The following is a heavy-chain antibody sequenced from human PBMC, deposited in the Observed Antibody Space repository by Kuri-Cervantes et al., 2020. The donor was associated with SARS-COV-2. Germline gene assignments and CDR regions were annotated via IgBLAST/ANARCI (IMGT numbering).Heavy chain of an antibody. V-gene: IGHV1-46*01. CDR3: ARDRHSGYASYYGMDV. Sequence: ASVKVSCKASGYTFTSYYMHWVRQAPGQGLEWMGIINPSGGSTSYAQKFQGRVTMTRDTSTSTVYMELSSLRSEDTAVYYCARDRHSGYASYYGMDVWGQGTTVTVSS. D-gene: IGHD5-12*01. CDR1: GYTFTSYY. CDR2: INPSGGST. J-gene: IGHJ6*02.